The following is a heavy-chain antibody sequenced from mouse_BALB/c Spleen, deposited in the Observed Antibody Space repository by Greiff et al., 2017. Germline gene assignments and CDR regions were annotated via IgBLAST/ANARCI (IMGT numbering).Heavy chain of an antibody. CDR1: GFSLTSYG. D-gene: IGHD2-12*01. J-gene: IGHJ4*01. Sequence: QVQLQQSGPGLVQPSQSLSITCTASGFSLTSYGVHWVRQSPGKGLEWLGVIWSGGSTDYNAAFISRLSISKDNSKSQVFFKMNSLQADDTAIYYCARNYAGYAMAYWGQGTSVTVSA. V-gene: IGHV2-4-1*01. CDR2: IWSGGST. CDR3: ARNYAGYAMAY.